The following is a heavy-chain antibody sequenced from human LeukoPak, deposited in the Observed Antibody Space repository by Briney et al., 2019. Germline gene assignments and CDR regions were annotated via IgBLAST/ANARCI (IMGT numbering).Heavy chain of an antibody. CDR2: IYYSGTT. J-gene: IGHJ4*02. V-gene: IGHV4-59*11. CDR3: ARGVYIAAVQYGH. CDR1: GGSISSHY. D-gene: IGHD6-13*01. Sequence: SETLSLTCTVSGGSISSHYRSWIRQPPGKGLEWIGYIYYSGTTNYNPSLKSRVTISVDTSKNQFSLKLSSVTAADTAVYYCARGVYIAAVQYGHWGQGTLVTVSS.